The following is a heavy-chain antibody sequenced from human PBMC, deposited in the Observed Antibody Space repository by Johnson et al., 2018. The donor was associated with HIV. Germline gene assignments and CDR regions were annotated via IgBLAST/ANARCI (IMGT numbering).Heavy chain of an antibody. CDR1: GFTFSSYD. CDR2: ISGSGGST. V-gene: IGHV3-NL1*01. Sequence: QVQLVESGGGVVQPGRSLRLSCAASGFTFSSYDMHWVRQAPGKGLEWVSAISGSGGSTYYADSVKGRFTISRDNSKNTLYLQMNSLRAEDTAVYYCAKIQGINYYGSGEDAFDIWGQGTMVTVSS. CDR3: AKIQGINYYGSGEDAFDI. D-gene: IGHD3-10*01. J-gene: IGHJ3*02.